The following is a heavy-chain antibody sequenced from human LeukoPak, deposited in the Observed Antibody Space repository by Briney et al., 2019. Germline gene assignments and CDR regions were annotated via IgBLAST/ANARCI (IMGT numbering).Heavy chain of an antibody. CDR2: IWYDGSNK. Sequence: GGSLRLSCAASGFTFSSYGVHWVRQAPGKGLEGVAVIWYDGSNKYYADSVKGRFTISRDNSKNTLYLQMNSLRAEDTAVYYCARANTYDSNYYYGMDVWGQGTTVTVS. CDR3: ARANTYDSNYYYGMDV. V-gene: IGHV3-33*01. J-gene: IGHJ6*02. CDR1: GFTFSSYG. D-gene: IGHD5-12*01.